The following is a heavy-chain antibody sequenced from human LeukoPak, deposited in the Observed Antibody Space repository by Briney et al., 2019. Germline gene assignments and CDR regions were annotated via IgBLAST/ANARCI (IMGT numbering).Heavy chain of an antibody. D-gene: IGHD1-1*01. CDR3: ARQRITAAEGTKGNFDY. CDR2: IYSSGTT. J-gene: IGHJ4*02. CDR1: GGSLSTNYY. V-gene: IGHV4-39*01. Sequence: SETLSLTCTVSGGSLSTNYYWGWIRQPPGKGLEWIGTIYSSGTTYYNPSLKSRVTISVDTSKNKFSLNLNSVTAADTALYYCARQRITAAEGTKGNFDYWGQGTLVTVSS.